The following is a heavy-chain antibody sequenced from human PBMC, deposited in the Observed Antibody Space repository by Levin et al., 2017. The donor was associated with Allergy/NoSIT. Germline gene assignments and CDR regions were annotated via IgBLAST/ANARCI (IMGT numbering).Heavy chain of an antibody. Sequence: SETLSLTCAVYGGSFSGYYWSWIRQPPGKGLEWIGEINHSGSTNYNPSLKSRVTISVDTSKNQFSLKLSSVTAADTAVYYCARGGWSGLAYWGQGTLVTVSS. CDR1: GGSFSGYY. V-gene: IGHV4-34*01. CDR2: INHSGST. J-gene: IGHJ4*02. CDR3: ARGGWSGLAY. D-gene: IGHD6-19*01.